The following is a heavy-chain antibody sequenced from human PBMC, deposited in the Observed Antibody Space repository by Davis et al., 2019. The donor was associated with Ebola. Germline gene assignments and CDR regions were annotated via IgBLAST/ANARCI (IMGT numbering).Heavy chain of an antibody. CDR1: GFTFSSYS. Sequence: GESLKISCAASGFTFSSYSMNWVRQAPGKGLEWVSAISGSGGSTYYADSVKGRFTISRDNSKNTLYLQMNSLRAEDTAVYYCAKGGDFWSGLSDYWGQGTLVTVSS. J-gene: IGHJ4*02. CDR2: ISGSGGST. CDR3: AKGGDFWSGLSDY. D-gene: IGHD3-3*01. V-gene: IGHV3-23*01.